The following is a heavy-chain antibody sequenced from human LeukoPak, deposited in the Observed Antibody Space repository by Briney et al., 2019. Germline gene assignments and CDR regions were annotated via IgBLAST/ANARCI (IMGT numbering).Heavy chain of an antibody. D-gene: IGHD3-10*01. CDR2: ISSSGSII. V-gene: IGHV3-48*03. CDR1: GFTFSNYA. J-gene: IGHJ4*02. CDR3: ARPPSMARG. Sequence: GGSLRLSCAASGFTFSNYAMNWVRQAPGKGLEWVSYISSSGSIIYYADSVKGRFTISRDNAKNSLYLQMNSLRAEDTAVYYCARPPSMARGWGQGTLVTVSS.